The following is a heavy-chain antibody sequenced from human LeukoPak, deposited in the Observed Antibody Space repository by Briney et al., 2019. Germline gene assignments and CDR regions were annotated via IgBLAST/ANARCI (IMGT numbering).Heavy chain of an antibody. CDR3: AKDPRSGPSRFSDLHHVYYFDY. J-gene: IGHJ4*02. D-gene: IGHD3-3*01. V-gene: IGHV3-23*01. CDR2: ISVGGGST. CDR1: GFTFSNYA. Sequence: GGSLRLSCAGFGFTFSNYAMSWVRQAPGKGLEWVSTISVGGGSTYYADSVKGRFTISRDNSKNTLFLQMNSLRGDDTAIYYCAKDPRSGPSRFSDLHHVYYFDYWGQGTLVTVSS.